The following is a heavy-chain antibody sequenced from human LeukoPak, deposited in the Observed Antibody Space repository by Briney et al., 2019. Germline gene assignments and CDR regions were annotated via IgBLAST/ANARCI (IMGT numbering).Heavy chain of an antibody. CDR3: ASAQFRYYYDSSGYF. Sequence: PGGSLRLSCAASGFTFSSYWMHWVRQAPGKGLVWVSRINSDGSSTSYADSVKGRFTISRDNAKNTLYLQMNSLRAEDTAVYYCASAQFRYYYDSSGYFRGQGTLVTVSS. CDR1: GFTFSSYW. D-gene: IGHD3-22*01. J-gene: IGHJ4*02. V-gene: IGHV3-74*01. CDR2: INSDGSST.